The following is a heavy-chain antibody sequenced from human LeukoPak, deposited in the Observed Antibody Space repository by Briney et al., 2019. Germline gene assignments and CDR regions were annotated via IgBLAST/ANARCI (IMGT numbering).Heavy chain of an antibody. Sequence: ASVKVSCKASGYTFTSYDINWVRQATGQGLEWMGWMNPNSGNTGYAQKFQGRVTMTRNTSISTAYMELSSLRSEDTAVYYCARGRGSILWFGEEVSWFDPWGQGTLVTVSS. CDR1: GYTFTSYD. CDR2: MNPNSGNT. D-gene: IGHD3-10*01. V-gene: IGHV1-8*01. CDR3: ARGRGSILWFGEEVSWFDP. J-gene: IGHJ5*02.